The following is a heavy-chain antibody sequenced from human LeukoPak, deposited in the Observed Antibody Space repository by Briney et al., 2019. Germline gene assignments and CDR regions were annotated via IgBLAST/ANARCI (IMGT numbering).Heavy chain of an antibody. CDR3: ARDRGPRTGFMVREAYDY. V-gene: IGHV3-74*01. CDR1: GFTFSDYW. CDR2: INTDGSIT. J-gene: IGHJ4*02. Sequence: GGSLRLSCAASGFTFSDYWIHWVRQAPGKGLVWVSRINTDGSITNYADSVKGRFSISRDNAKNTLYLQMNSLRAEDTAVYYCARDRGPRTGFMVREAYDYWGQGTLVTVSS. D-gene: IGHD3-10*01.